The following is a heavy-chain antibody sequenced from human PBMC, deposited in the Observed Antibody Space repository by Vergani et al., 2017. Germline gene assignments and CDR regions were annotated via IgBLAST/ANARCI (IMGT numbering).Heavy chain of an antibody. CDR1: GFTFSSYG. J-gene: IGHJ6*02. CDR2: IWYDGSNK. Sequence: QVQLVESGGGVVQPGRSLRLSCAASGFTFSSYGMHWVRQAPGKGLEWVAVIWYDGSNKYYADSVKGRVTISRDNSKNTLYLQMNSLRAEDTAVYYCAFGSGSYYPSAYYYGMDVWGQGTTVTVSS. D-gene: IGHD3-10*01. V-gene: IGHV3-33*01. CDR3: AFGSGSYYPSAYYYGMDV.